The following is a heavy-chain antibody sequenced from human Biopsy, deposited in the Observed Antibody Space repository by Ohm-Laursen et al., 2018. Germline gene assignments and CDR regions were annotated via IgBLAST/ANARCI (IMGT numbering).Heavy chain of an antibody. Sequence: SETLSPTCTVSGGSFTGHYWSWIRQPPGKGLGWIGHISYTGYTSYNASLKSRVAISVDTSRNHFSLRLSSLTAADTAVYYCARGSNDFGGLYFPRWGQGTLLTVSS. CDR1: GGSFTGHY. V-gene: IGHV4-59*11. CDR2: ISYTGYT. J-gene: IGHJ4*02. CDR3: ARGSNDFGGLYFPR. D-gene: IGHD4-23*01.